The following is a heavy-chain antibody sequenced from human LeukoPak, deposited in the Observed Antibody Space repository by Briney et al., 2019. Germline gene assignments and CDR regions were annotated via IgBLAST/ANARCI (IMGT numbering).Heavy chain of an antibody. V-gene: IGHV4-59*08. D-gene: IGHD1-1*01. Sequence: SETLSLTCTVSGGSISSYYWSWIRQPPGKGLEWIGYIYYSGSTNYNPSLKSRVTISVDTSKNQFSLKLRSVTAADTAVYYCARRGWNDDGQYYYYYGMDVWGQGTTVTVSS. CDR2: IYYSGST. CDR3: ARRGWNDDGQYYYYYGMDV. J-gene: IGHJ6*02. CDR1: GGSISSYY.